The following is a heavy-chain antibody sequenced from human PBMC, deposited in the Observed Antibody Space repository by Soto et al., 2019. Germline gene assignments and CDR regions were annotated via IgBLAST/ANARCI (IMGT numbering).Heavy chain of an antibody. V-gene: IGHV4-39*01. J-gene: IGHJ4*02. CDR3: AASYYYDSSGRFDY. CDR2: VYDSGST. D-gene: IGHD3-22*01. CDR1: GGSISSIIYY. Sequence: SDTLSLTCTVSGGSISSIIYYWGWIRQPPGKGLEWIGSVYDSGSTYYNPSLKSRVTISVDTSKNQFSLKLSSVTAADTAVYYCAASYYYDSSGRFDYWGKGTLVTVSS.